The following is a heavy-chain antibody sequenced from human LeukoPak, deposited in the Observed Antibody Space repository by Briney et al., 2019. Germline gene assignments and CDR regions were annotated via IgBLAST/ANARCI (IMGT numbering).Heavy chain of an antibody. Sequence: GGSLKLSCAASGFTFRASAVHWVRQASGRGLEWLGRIRGKADNYATSYSASVQGRFTISRHDFTDTVYLQIHSLKTEDTAVYFSTRYNPSTGEWFEPWGQGTLVTDSS. V-gene: IGHV3-73*01. CDR3: TRYNPSTGEWFEP. CDR2: IRGKADNYAT. J-gene: IGHJ5*02. CDR1: GFTFRASA. D-gene: IGHD1-1*01.